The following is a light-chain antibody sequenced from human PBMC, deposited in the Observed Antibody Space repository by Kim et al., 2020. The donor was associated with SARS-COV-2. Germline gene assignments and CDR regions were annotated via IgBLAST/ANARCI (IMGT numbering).Light chain of an antibody. J-gene: IGLJ2*01. CDR3: QSFDSSLREV. CDR2: GNK. CDR1: SSNIGAGYY. Sequence: QRVTISCTRSSSNIGAGYYVHWYQQLPGTAPKLLIYGNKNRPSGVPDRFSGSQSGTSASLAITGLQAADEADYYCQSFDSSLREVFGGGTQLTVL. V-gene: IGLV1-40*01.